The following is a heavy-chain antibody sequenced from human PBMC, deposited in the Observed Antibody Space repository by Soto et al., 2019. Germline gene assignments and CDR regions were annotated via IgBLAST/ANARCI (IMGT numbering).Heavy chain of an antibody. V-gene: IGHV3-30*18. CDR1: GVTLRSYG. CDR2: ISYDGSNK. D-gene: IGHD1-26*01. CDR3: AKGGVGSTSNAFDI. Sequence: GGSLRLSCAASGVTLRSYGMHWVRQAPGKGLEWVAVISYDGSNKYYADSVKGRFTISRDNSKNTLYLQMNSLRAEDTAVYYCAKGGVGSTSNAFDIWGQGTMVTVSS. J-gene: IGHJ3*02.